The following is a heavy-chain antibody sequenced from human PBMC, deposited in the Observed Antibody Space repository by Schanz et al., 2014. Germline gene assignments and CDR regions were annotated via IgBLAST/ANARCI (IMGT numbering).Heavy chain of an antibody. CDR2: ISNNGDST. Sequence: VQLLESGGGLVQPGGSLRLSCAASGFTFSSYAMSWVRQAPGKGLEYISAISNNGDSTYYADSVKGRFTISRDNSKITLDLQMISLRAEDTAVYYCAERDAFDIWGQGTLVTVSS. V-gene: IGHV3-64*04. CDR3: AERDAFDI. J-gene: IGHJ3*02. CDR1: GFTFSSYA. D-gene: IGHD1-1*01.